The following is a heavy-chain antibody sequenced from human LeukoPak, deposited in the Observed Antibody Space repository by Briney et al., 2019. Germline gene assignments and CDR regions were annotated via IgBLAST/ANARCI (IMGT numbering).Heavy chain of an antibody. CDR2: INSDGSST. V-gene: IGHV3-74*01. J-gene: IGHJ4*02. CDR1: GFTFSGYW. Sequence: GGSLRLSCAASGFTFSGYWMHWVRQAPGKGLVWVSRINSDGSSTFYADSVKGRFTISRDNAKNSLYLQMNSLRAEDTAVYYCAVYILTGYYIDYWGQGTLVTVSS. CDR3: AVYILTGYYIDY. D-gene: IGHD3-9*01.